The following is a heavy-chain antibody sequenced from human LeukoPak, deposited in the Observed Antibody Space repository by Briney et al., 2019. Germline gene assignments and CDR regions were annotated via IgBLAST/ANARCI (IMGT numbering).Heavy chain of an antibody. CDR3: ARISSGYSPDY. CDR2: IYHGGSTYHGGST. V-gene: IGHV4-38-2*02. CDR1: GYSISSGYN. D-gene: IGHD3-22*01. Sequence: SETLSLTCTISGYSISSGYNWGWIRQPPGKGLEWIGSIYHGGSTYHGGSTIYNPSLKSRVTISVDTSKNQFSLKLSSVTAADTAVYYCARISSGYSPDYWGQGTLVTVSS. J-gene: IGHJ4*02.